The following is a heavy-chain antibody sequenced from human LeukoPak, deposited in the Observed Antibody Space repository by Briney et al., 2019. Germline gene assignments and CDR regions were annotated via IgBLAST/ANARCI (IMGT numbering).Heavy chain of an antibody. CDR3: ARTRKNYYDSSGLFDY. V-gene: IGHV3-11*01. Sequence: GGSLRLSCAASGFTFSDYYMSWIRQAPGKGLEWVSYISSSGSTKYSADSVKGRFTISRDNAKNSLFLQMKSLRVEDTAVYYCARTRKNYYDSSGLFDYWGQGTLVTVSS. J-gene: IGHJ4*02. D-gene: IGHD3-22*01. CDR1: GFTFSDYY. CDR2: ISSSGSTK.